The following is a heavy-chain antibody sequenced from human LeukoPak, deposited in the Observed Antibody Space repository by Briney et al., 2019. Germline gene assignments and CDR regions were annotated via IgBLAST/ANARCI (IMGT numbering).Heavy chain of an antibody. J-gene: IGHJ3*02. D-gene: IGHD3-3*01. CDR1: GFTFSSYS. CDR2: ISSSSSTI. Sequence: GGSLRLSCAASGFTFSSYSMNWVRQAPGKGLEWVSYISSSSSTIYYADSVKGRFTISRDNSQNTLYLQMNSLRAEDTAVYYCARHSTIFGVVIADAFDIWGQGTMVTVSS. V-gene: IGHV3-48*01. CDR3: ARHSTIFGVVIADAFDI.